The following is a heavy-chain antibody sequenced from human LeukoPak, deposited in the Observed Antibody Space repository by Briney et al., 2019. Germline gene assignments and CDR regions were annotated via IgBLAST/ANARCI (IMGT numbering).Heavy chain of an antibody. CDR2: IIPIFGTA. CDR3: ARHSSSAFDI. V-gene: IGHV1-69*05. D-gene: IGHD6-6*01. Sequence: SVTVSCTASGGTFSSYAISWVRQAPGQGLEWMGGIIPIFGTANYAQKFQGRVTITRNTSISTAYMELSSLRSEDTAVYYCARHSSSAFDIWGQGTMVTVSS. CDR1: GGTFSSYA. J-gene: IGHJ3*02.